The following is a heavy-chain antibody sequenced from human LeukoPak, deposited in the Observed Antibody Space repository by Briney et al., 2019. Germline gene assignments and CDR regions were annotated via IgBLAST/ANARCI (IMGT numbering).Heavy chain of an antibody. D-gene: IGHD2-15*01. V-gene: IGHV4-59*01. CDR3: ARYCNDGSCLSKALDI. Sequence: SETLSLTCTVSGGSITNYFWSWIRQSPGKGLEFIGYIHYSGSTDYSAALKSRVTISVDSSKNQFSLKLTSVTAADTAVYYCARYCNDGSCLSKALDIWGQGTLVTVSS. CDR2: IHYSGST. CDR1: GGSITNYF. J-gene: IGHJ3*02.